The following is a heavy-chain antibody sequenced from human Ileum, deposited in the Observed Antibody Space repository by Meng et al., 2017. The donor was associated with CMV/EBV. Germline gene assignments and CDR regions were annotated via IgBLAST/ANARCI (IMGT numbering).Heavy chain of an antibody. CDR2: ITGGSSI. CDR1: GLTFSSCN. J-gene: IGHJ4*02. V-gene: IGHV3-21*06. Sequence: EGQGVGSGGVLARRGAALRLSWAASGLTFSSCNMTWVRKASGKGLEWASSITGGSSIFYADSVTGRLTISRENAKNLFFVQMDRLRADDTAVYYCARYTSTYRDYRGQGTLVTVSS. D-gene: IGHD6-13*01. CDR3: ARYTSTYRDY.